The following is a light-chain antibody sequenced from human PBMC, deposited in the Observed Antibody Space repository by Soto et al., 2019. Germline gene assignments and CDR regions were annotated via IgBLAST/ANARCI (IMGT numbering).Light chain of an antibody. CDR1: QSVTSNY. CDR3: QQHSNSPRT. CDR2: AIS. Sequence: EIVLTQSPGTLSLSPGESAALSCRASQSVTSNYLVWYRQKPGQAPRLLIYAISSRAAVTPDRFNGSGSGTDFTLTITRLEPEESAVYYCQQHSNSPRTFGQGTRVEV. V-gene: IGKV3D-20*02. J-gene: IGKJ1*01.